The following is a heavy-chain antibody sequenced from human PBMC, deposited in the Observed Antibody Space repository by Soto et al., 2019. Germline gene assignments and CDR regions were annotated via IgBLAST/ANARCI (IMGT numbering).Heavy chain of an antibody. CDR3: ARDGGRHSGGIDY. CDR1: GGTFRSYS. D-gene: IGHD1-26*01. V-gene: IGHV1-69*01. Sequence: QVQLVQSGAEVKKPGASVKVSCKASGGTFRSYSINWVRQAPGQGLEWMGEIIPMFGTANYAQKFQGRVTMTADESTSTAYMELSSLRSEDTAVYYCARDGGRHSGGIDYWGQGTMVTVSS. CDR2: IIPMFGTA. J-gene: IGHJ4*02.